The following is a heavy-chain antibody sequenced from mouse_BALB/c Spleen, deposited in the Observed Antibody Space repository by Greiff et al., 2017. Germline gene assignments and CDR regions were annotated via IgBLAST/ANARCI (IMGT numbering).Heavy chain of an antibody. CDR2: INPSTGYT. D-gene: IGHD2-1*01. CDR3: ARVYYGNPPWFAY. J-gene: IGHJ3*01. Sequence: QVQLQQSGAELAKPGASVKMSCKASGYTFTSYWMHWVKQRPGQGLEWIGYINPSTGYTEYNQKFKDKATLTADKSSSTAYMQLSSLTSEDSAVYYCARVYYGNPPWFAYWGQGTLVTVSA. CDR1: GYTFTSYW. V-gene: IGHV1-7*01.